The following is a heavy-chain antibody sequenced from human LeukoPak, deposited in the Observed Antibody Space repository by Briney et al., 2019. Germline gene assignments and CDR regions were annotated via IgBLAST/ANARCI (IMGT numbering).Heavy chain of an antibody. CDR1: GFTFSTYA. D-gene: IGHD3-10*01. CDR3: ARDPYYQLQRGYFDY. J-gene: IGHJ4*02. CDR2: MSYDGTNK. V-gene: IGHV3-30*04. Sequence: GGSLRLSCAGSGFTFSTYAMHWVRQAPGKGLEWVAVMSYDGTNKYYADSVKGRFTISRDNSKNSLYLQMNSLRPEDTAVYFCARDPYYQLQRGYFDYWGQGTLVTVSS.